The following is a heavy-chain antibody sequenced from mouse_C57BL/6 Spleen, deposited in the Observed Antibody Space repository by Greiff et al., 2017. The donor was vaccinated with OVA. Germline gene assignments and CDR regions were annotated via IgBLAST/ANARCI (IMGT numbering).Heavy chain of an antibody. J-gene: IGHJ4*01. CDR2: ISSGGSYT. CDR3: ARLPEWPGAMDY. V-gene: IGHV5-6*01. D-gene: IGHD1-3*01. Sequence: EVHLVESGGDLVKPGGSLKLSCAASGFTFSSYGMSWVRQTPDKRLEWVATISSGGSYTYYPDSVKGRFTISRDNAKNTLYLQMSSLKSEDTAMYYGARLPEWPGAMDYWGQGTSVTVSS. CDR1: GFTFSSYG.